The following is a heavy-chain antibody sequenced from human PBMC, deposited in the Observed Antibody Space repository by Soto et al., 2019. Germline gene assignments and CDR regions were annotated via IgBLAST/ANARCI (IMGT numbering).Heavy chain of an antibody. J-gene: IGHJ6*02. D-gene: IGHD3-3*01. CDR1: GYSFTRHD. V-gene: IGHV1-8*01. CDR3: ARECILFSGVIVFYGMDV. CDR2: INPSSGNT. Sequence: QVQLVQSGAEVKKPGASVKVSCKASGYSFTRHDINWVRQAPGQGLEWMGWINPSSGNTGYAQRFLGRLTMTNDTSTMTAYMEMSGLKSEDTAIYYCARECILFSGVIVFYGMDVWGQGTTVTVPS.